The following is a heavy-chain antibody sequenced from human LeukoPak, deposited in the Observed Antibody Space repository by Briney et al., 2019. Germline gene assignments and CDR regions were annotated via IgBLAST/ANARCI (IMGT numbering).Heavy chain of an antibody. D-gene: IGHD6-6*01. CDR2: IYYSGST. J-gene: IGHJ3*02. Sequence: SETLSLTCTVSGGSISSSSYYWGWIRQPPGKGLEWIGSIYYSGSTYYNPSLKSRVTISVDTSKNQFSLKLGSVTAADTAVYYCARAEHSSSSGAFDIWGQGTMVTVSS. CDR1: GGSISSSSYY. V-gene: IGHV4-39*01. CDR3: ARAEHSSSSGAFDI.